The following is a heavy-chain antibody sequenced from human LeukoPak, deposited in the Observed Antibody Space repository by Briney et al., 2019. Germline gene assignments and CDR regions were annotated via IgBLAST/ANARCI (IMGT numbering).Heavy chain of an antibody. CDR3: ARGGWHGRWLQTVVEYMDV. CDR2: IIPIFGTA. CDR1: GGTFSSYA. D-gene: IGHD5-24*01. J-gene: IGHJ6*03. V-gene: IGHV1-69*05. Sequence: GSSVKVSCKASGGTFSSYAIGWVRQAPGQGLEWMGGIIPIFGTASYAQKFQGRATITTDESTSTAYMELSSLRSEDTAVYYCARGGWHGRWLQTVVEYMDVWGKGTTVTVSS.